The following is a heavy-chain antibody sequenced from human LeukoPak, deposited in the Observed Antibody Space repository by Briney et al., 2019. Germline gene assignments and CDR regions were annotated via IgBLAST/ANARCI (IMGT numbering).Heavy chain of an antibody. D-gene: IGHD3-9*01. CDR2: IYYSGST. Sequence: PSETLSLTCTVSGGSISSGDYYWSWIRQPPGKGLEWIGYIYYSGSTNYNPSLKSRVTISVDTSKNQFSLKLSSVTAADTAVYYCARDPPGYGYGNYGMDVWGQGTTVTVSS. V-gene: IGHV4-61*08. CDR3: ARDPPGYGYGNYGMDV. CDR1: GGSISSGDYY. J-gene: IGHJ6*02.